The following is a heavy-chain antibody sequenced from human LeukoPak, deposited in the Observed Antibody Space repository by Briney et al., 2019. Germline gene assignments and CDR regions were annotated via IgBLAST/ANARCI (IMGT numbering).Heavy chain of an antibody. CDR2: ISSSSSYI. CDR1: GFTFSSYS. Sequence: PGGSLRLSCAASGFTFSSYSMNWVRQAPGKGLEWVSSISSSSSYIYYADSMKGRFTISRDNAKNSLYLQMNSLRAEDTAVYYCAREFYYYDSSGPPFDYWGQGTLVTVSS. V-gene: IGHV3-21*01. J-gene: IGHJ4*02. D-gene: IGHD3-22*01. CDR3: AREFYYYDSSGPPFDY.